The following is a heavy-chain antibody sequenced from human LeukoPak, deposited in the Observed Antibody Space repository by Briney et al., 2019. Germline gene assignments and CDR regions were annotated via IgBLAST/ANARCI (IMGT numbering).Heavy chain of an antibody. Sequence: GGSLRLSCSASGFTFNRFYLHWVRQAPGKGLEWVAVISYDGSNKYYADSVKGRFTISRDNSKNTLYLQMNSLRAEDTAVYYCAREVCSSTSCPLSYYYYGMDVWGQGTTVTVSS. J-gene: IGHJ6*02. CDR2: ISYDGSNK. D-gene: IGHD2-2*01. V-gene: IGHV3-30*04. CDR1: GFTFNRFY. CDR3: AREVCSSTSCPLSYYYYGMDV.